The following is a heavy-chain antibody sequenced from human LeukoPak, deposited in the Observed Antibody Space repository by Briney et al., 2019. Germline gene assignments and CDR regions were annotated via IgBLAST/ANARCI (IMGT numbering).Heavy chain of an antibody. Sequence: ASVKVSCKASGYTFTGYYMHWVRQVPGQGLEWMGRINPNSGGTDYAQKFQGRVTMTRDTSISTAYMELSRLRSDDTAVYYCARARTIVGATRQFDYWGQGTLVTVSS. J-gene: IGHJ4*02. V-gene: IGHV1-2*06. CDR3: ARARTIVGATRQFDY. D-gene: IGHD1-26*01. CDR2: INPNSGGT. CDR1: GYTFTGYY.